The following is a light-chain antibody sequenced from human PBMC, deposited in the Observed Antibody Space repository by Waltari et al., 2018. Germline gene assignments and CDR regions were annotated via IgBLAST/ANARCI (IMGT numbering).Light chain of an antibody. Sequence: DIQMTQSPSSLSASVGDRVTITCRASHSVRSYLNWYQQKPGNAPNLLIFAASSLQGGAPSRFSGSGSGTDFTLTINSLQPEDFATYFCQQTSGTPLTFGGGTKVEI. CDR2: AAS. V-gene: IGKV1-39*01. J-gene: IGKJ4*01. CDR1: HSVRSY. CDR3: QQTSGTPLT.